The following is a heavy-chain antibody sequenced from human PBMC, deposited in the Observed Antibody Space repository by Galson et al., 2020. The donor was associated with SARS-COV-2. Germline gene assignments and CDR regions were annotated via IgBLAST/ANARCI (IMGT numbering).Heavy chain of an antibody. CDR3: ARIPLYCSSTSCYYYYGMDV. CDR1: GFPVSNARMG. D-gene: IGHD2-2*01. Sequence: SGPTLVKPTETLTLTCTVSGFPVSNARMGVSWIRQPPGKALQWLAHIFSNDEKSYSTSLKSRLTISKDTSKSQVVLSMTNMDPVDTATYYCARIPLYCSSTSCYYYYGMDVWGQGTTVTVSS. J-gene: IGHJ6*02. V-gene: IGHV2-26*01. CDR2: IFSNDEK.